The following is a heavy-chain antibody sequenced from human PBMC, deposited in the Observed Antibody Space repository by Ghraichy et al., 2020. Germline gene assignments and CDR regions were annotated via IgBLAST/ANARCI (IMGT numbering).Heavy chain of an antibody. V-gene: IGHV4-39*07. J-gene: IGHJ5*02. Sequence: GSLRLSCTVSGGSISSSSYYWGWIRQPPGKGLEWIGSIYYSGSTYYNPSLKSRVTISVDTSKNQFSLKLSSVTAADTAVYYCARGVGYSSSYGGVRYWFDPWGQGTLVTVSS. CDR2: IYYSGST. CDR1: GGSISSSSYY. D-gene: IGHD6-6*01. CDR3: ARGVGYSSSYGGVRYWFDP.